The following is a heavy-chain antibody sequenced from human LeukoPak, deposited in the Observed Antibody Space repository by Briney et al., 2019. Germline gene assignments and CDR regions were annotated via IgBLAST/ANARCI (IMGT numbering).Heavy chain of an antibody. J-gene: IGHJ4*02. Sequence: SGGSLRLSCAASGFTFSSYWMSWVRQAPGKGLEWVANIKQDGSEKYYVDSVKGRFTISRDNAKNSLYLQMNSLRAEDTAVYYCARVPYCGGDCYSFWGHVASFDYWGQGTLVTVSS. CDR3: ARVPYCGGDCYSFWGHVASFDY. V-gene: IGHV3-7*01. CDR2: IKQDGSEK. CDR1: GFTFSSYW. D-gene: IGHD2-21*02.